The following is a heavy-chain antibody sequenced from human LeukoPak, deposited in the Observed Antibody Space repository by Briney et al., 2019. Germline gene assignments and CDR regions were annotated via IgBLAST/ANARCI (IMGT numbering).Heavy chain of an antibody. CDR2: IYYSGSA. Sequence: SETMSLTCTVSGGSISSSFYWAWIRQPPGKGLEWIGSIYYSGSAYYNPSLKSRVTISVDTSKDQFSLKLSSVTAADTAVYYCARHRGVEAIETGPTDAFDIWGQGTLVTVSS. V-gene: IGHV4-39*01. CDR1: GGSISSSFY. CDR3: ARHRGVEAIETGPTDAFDI. J-gene: IGHJ3*02. D-gene: IGHD1-26*01.